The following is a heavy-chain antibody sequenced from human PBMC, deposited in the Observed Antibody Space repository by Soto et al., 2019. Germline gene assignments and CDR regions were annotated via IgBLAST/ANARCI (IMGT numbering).Heavy chain of an antibody. V-gene: IGHV3-48*03. CDR2: ISSSGSTI. CDR1: GFTFSSYE. Sequence: GGSLRLSCAASGFTFSSYEMNWVRQAPGKGLEWVSYISSSGSTIYYADSVKGRFTISRDNAKNSLYLQMNSLRAEDTAVYYCARVGQRGLRPFDYWGQGTLVTVSS. J-gene: IGHJ4*02. D-gene: IGHD3-3*01. CDR3: ARVGQRGLRPFDY.